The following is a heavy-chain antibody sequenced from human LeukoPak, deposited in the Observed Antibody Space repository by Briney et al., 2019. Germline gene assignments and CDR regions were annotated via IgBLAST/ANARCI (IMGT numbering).Heavy chain of an antibody. CDR2: IHYSGPT. CDR1: GGSISSGSYY. D-gene: IGHD2-8*01. Sequence: SQTLSLTCTVSGGSISSGSYYWTWIRQPPGKGLEWIGYIHYSGPTNYNPSLKSRVTISVDTSKNQFSLKLSSVTAADTAIYYCARELMTNRSHYWYFDVWGRGTLVTVSS. CDR3: ARELMTNRSHYWYFDV. V-gene: IGHV4-61*01. J-gene: IGHJ2*01.